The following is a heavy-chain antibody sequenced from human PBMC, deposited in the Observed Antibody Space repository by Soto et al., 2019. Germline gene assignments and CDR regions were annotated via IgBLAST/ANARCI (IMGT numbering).Heavy chain of an antibody. CDR3: ARDGYSGYDRNNTLWVAFDI. V-gene: IGHV1-69*02. CDR1: GGTFSSYT. CDR2: INPILGIA. J-gene: IGHJ3*02. D-gene: IGHD5-12*01. Sequence: QVQLVQSGAEVKKPGSSVKVSCKASGGTFSSYTISWVRQAPGQGLEWMGRINPILGIANYAQKFQGRVTITADKSTSTAYMELSSLRSEDTAVYYCARDGYSGYDRNNTLWVAFDIWGQGTMVTVSS.